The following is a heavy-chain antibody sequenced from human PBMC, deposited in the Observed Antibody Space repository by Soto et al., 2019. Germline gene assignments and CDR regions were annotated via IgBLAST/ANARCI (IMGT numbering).Heavy chain of an antibody. J-gene: IGHJ1*01. D-gene: IGHD3-22*01. CDR3: ARASGGYYYDSSGYYSSEYFQH. CDR2: ISYDGSNK. V-gene: IGHV3-30-3*01. CDR1: GFTFSSYA. Sequence: QVQLVESGGGVVQPGRSLRLSCAASGFTFSSYAMHWVRQAPGKGLEWVAVISYDGSNKYYADSVKGRFTISRDNSKNTLYLQMNSLRAEDTAVYYCARASGGYYYDSSGYYSSEYFQHWGQGTLVTVSS.